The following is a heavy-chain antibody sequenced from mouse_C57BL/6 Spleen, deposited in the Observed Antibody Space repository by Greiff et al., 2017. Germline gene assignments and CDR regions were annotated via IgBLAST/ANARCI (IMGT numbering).Heavy chain of an antibody. Sequence: VQLKESGPELVKPGASVKISCKASGYTFTDYYMNWVKQSHGKSLEWIGDINPNNGGTSYNQKFKGKATLTVDKSSSTAYMELRSLTSEDSAVYYCASSRWLLPFAYWGQGTLVTVSA. V-gene: IGHV1-26*01. CDR1: GYTFTDYY. CDR3: ASSRWLLPFAY. J-gene: IGHJ3*01. D-gene: IGHD2-3*01. CDR2: INPNNGGT.